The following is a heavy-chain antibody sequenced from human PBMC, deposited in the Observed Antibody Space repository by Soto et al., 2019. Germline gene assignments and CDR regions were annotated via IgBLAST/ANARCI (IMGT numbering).Heavy chain of an antibody. CDR2: GYYTGST. Sequence: SETLSLTCSVSGGSISGSYWSWIRQSPGKGLEWLGYGYYTGSTNYSPSLRSRVSISVDTSKNEFSLRLSSVTAADTAVYFCARSVAVPGAHIDYWGQGTQVTVSS. CDR1: GGSISGSY. V-gene: IGHV4-59*12. J-gene: IGHJ4*02. CDR3: ARSVAVPGAHIDY. D-gene: IGHD6-19*01.